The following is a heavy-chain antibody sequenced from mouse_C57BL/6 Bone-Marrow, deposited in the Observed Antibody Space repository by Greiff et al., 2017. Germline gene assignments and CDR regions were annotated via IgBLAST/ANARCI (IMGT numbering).Heavy chain of an antibody. J-gene: IGHJ3*01. Sequence: QVQLQQPGAELVKPGASVKLSCKASGYTFTSYWMHWVKQRPGQGLEWIGMIHPNRGSTNYNEKIKSKATLTVDKSSSKAYMQLSSLTSEDSAFYYCARSLRVAYWGQGTLVTVSA. CDR3: ARSLRVAY. V-gene: IGHV1-64*01. D-gene: IGHD1-1*01. CDR1: GYTFTSYW. CDR2: IHPNRGST.